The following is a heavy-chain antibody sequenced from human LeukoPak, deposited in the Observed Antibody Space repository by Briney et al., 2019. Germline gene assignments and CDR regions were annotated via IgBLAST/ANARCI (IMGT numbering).Heavy chain of an antibody. CDR3: ARGHSSGWYYIDN. CDR1: GGSITSYY. Sequence: SETLSLTCTVSGGSITSYYWSWIRQPPGKGLEWIGYIYASGSTNYNPSLKSRVTISVDTSKNQFSLKLSSVTAADTAVYYCARGHSSGWYYIDNWGQGTQVTVSS. V-gene: IGHV4-4*09. J-gene: IGHJ4*02. CDR2: IYASGST. D-gene: IGHD6-19*01.